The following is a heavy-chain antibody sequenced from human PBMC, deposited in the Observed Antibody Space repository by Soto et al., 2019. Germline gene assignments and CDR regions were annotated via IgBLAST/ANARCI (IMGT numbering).Heavy chain of an antibody. D-gene: IGHD3-22*01. CDR1: GGSISSSSYF. J-gene: IGHJ6*02. CDR3: ARVVAPKLYYDSSGSRHYYGMDV. CDR2: IYYSGST. V-gene: IGHV4-39*07. Sequence: PSETLSLTCSVSGGSISSSSYFWGWIRQPPGKGLEWIGSIYYSGSTYYNPSLKSRVTISVDTSKNQFSLKLSSVTAADTAVYYCARVVAPKLYYDSSGSRHYYGMDVWGQGTTVTVSS.